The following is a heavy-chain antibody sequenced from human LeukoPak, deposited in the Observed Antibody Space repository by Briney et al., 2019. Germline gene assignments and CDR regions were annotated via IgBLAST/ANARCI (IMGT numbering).Heavy chain of an antibody. CDR3: ARGANYGDYDGYFDY. D-gene: IGHD4-17*01. CDR2: IYYIGSA. V-gene: IGHV4-59*08. CDR1: GGAISRYE. Sequence: KPSETLSLTCTVAGGAISRYEWSWVRQPPGKGLEWIGYIYYIGSANDNHSVRSRVTISVDTSKNQFSLKLSSVTAADTAVYYCARGANYGDYDGYFDYWGQGTLVTVSS. J-gene: IGHJ4*02.